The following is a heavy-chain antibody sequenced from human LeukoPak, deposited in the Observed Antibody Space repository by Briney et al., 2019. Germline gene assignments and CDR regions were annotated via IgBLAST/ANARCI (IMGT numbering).Heavy chain of an antibody. CDR3: ARHIGGGIEDMDV. CDR1: GGSIGTYY. J-gene: IGHJ6*03. Sequence: SETLSLTCTVSGGSIGTYYWSWIRQSPGKGLEWIGYIYVTGTKYNPYLQSRVTISVDRSRNQFFLKMSSVTAADTAVYYCARHIGGGIEDMDVWGKGTKVIVSS. D-gene: IGHD3-16*02. CDR2: IYVTGT. V-gene: IGHV4-59*08.